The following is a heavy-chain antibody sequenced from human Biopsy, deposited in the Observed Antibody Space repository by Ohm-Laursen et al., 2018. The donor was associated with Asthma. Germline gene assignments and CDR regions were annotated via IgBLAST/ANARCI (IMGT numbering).Heavy chain of an antibody. D-gene: IGHD2-2*01. V-gene: IGHV1-69*13. CDR3: ARKAGSCISRTCYSLDF. J-gene: IGHJ4*01. CDR1: GCAFNTYV. Sequence: PSLSAFRQYLGCAFNTYVIGWVRQAPGQGLEWMGGINSVFGTTTYPQKFQDRVTITADDSTSTVYMELSSLRSEDTAVYYCARKAGSCISRTCYSLDFWGQGTLVTVSS. CDR2: INSVFGTT.